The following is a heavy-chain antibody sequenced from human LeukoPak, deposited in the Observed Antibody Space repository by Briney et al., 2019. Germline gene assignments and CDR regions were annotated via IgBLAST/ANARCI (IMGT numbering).Heavy chain of an antibody. D-gene: IGHD3-16*01. CDR1: GFVFSIYT. CDR2: ISGSGNGVSI. J-gene: IGHJ4*02. CDR3: VKDFGGIRGTPDS. V-gene: IGHV3-64D*06. Sequence: PGGSLRLSCSASGFVFSIYTMYWVRQAPGKGPEYVSTISGSGNGVSIYYADSVKGRFTISRDDSKSILYLQMNGLRSEDTAVYYCVKDFGGIRGTPDSWGQGTLVTVSS.